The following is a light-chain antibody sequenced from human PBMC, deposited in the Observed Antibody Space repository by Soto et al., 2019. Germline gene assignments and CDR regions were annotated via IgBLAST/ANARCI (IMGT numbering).Light chain of an antibody. CDR3: QHYNRYWT. CDR1: QSISNS. CDR2: KAS. Sequence: DIQMTQSPSTLSASVGDRVTITCRATQSISNSLAWYQQKPGKAPKLLIYKASSLDSGVPSRFSGRGSGTEFTLTITNLKPDDFATYYCQHYNRYWTFGQGTKVEIK. V-gene: IGKV1-5*03. J-gene: IGKJ1*01.